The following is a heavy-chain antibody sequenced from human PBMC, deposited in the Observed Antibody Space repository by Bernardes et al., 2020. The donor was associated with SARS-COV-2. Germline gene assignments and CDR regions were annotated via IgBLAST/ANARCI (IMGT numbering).Heavy chain of an antibody. Sequence: QSPSLTRAIPGDTASSTSSSCHSIRQSPSRGLEWLGGTYYRSKWSTDYAVSVSSRMTMNTATSKNQVSLHLNSVTPEDTAAYFCSRASIVIVPGALGLGTWGDKNDGMELCGPGTTVTDTS. V-gene: IGHV6-1*01. J-gene: IGHJ6*02. CDR1: GDTASSTSSS. CDR3: SRASIVIVPGALGLGTWGDKNDGMEL. D-gene: IGHD2-2*01. CDR2: TYYRSKWST.